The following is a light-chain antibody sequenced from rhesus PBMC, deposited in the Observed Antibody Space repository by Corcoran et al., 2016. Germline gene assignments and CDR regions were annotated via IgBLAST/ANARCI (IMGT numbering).Light chain of an antibody. J-gene: IGKJ4*01. CDR3: QHNYGTPLT. V-gene: IGKV1-74*01. CDR1: ENVNNY. Sequence: DIQMTQSPSSLSASVGDRVTITCRTSENVNNYLNWYQQKPGKAPKILIYKASTLQSGVPSRFSGSGSGTDYTFTISSLQSEDVATYYCQHNYGTPLTFGGGTKVEIK. CDR2: KAS.